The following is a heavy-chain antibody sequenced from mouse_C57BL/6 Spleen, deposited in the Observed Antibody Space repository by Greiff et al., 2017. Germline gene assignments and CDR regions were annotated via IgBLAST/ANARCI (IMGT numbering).Heavy chain of an antibody. CDR3: AREGGYGKGDYFGD. D-gene: IGHD2-10*02. J-gene: IGHJ2*01. CDR2: ISDGGGYT. V-gene: IGHV5-4*01. Sequence: EVQLVESGGGLVKPGGSLKLSCAASGFTFSSYAMSWVRQTPEKRLEWVATISDGGGYTYYPDNVKGRFTISRDNAKNNLYLQMSHLKSEDTAMYYCAREGGYGKGDYFGDWGQGATLTVAS. CDR1: GFTFSSYA.